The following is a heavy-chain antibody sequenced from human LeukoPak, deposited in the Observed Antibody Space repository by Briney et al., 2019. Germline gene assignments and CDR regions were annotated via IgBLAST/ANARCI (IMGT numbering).Heavy chain of an antibody. CDR3: ARGRELGTYYDFWSGYYRGAWFDP. V-gene: IGHV4-34*01. Sequence: SETLSLTCAVYGGSFSGYYWSWIRQPPGKGLEWIGEINHSGSTNYNPSLESRVTISVDTSKNQFSLKLSSVTAADTAVYYCARGRELGTYYDFWSGYYRGAWFDPWGQGTLVTVSS. CDR2: INHSGST. J-gene: IGHJ5*02. CDR1: GGSFSGYY. D-gene: IGHD3-3*01.